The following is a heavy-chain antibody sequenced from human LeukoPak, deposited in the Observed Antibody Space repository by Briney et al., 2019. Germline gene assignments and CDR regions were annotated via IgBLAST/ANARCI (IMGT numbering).Heavy chain of an antibody. D-gene: IGHD2-2*01. V-gene: IGHV5-10-1*01. CDR3: AREGPIVVVPAAMGSSNWFDP. J-gene: IGHJ5*02. CDR1: GYSFTSYW. CDR2: IDPSDSYT. Sequence: GESLKISCKGSGYSFTSYWISWVRQMPGKGLEWMGRIDPSDSYTNYSPSFQGHVTISADKSISTAYLQWSGLKASDTAMYYCAREGPIVVVPAAMGSSNWFDPWGQGTLVTVSS.